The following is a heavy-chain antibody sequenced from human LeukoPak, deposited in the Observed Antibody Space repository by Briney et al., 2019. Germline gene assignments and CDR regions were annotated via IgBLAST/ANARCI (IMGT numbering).Heavy chain of an antibody. J-gene: IGHJ6*03. V-gene: IGHV3-53*01. Sequence: GGSLRLSCAASEFTVSSNYMSWVRQAPGKGLQWVSVIYPGSDIYYADSVKGRFIISRDNSKNTLFLQMNILTADDTAVYYCAKSGRVSGYDSVNHYMDVWGRGTTVTISS. CDR3: AKSGRVSGYDSVNHYMDV. CDR1: EFTVSSNY. CDR2: IYPGSDI. D-gene: IGHD5-12*01.